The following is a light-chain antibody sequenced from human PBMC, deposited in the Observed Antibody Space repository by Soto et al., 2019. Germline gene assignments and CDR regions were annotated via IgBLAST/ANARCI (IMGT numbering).Light chain of an antibody. CDR1: SSDVGAYNY. Sequence: QSVLTQPRSVSGSPGQSVTISCTGSSSDVGAYNYVSWYQQYPGKAPKVVIYGVNQRPSGVTDRFSGSKSGNTASLTISGLQAEDEADYYCCSYAGTFTFVFGSGTKVTVL. V-gene: IGLV2-11*01. CDR3: CSYAGTFTFV. J-gene: IGLJ1*01. CDR2: GVN.